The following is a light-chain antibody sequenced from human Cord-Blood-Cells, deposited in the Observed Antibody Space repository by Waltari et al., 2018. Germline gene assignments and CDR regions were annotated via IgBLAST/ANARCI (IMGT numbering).Light chain of an antibody. J-gene: IGLJ1*01. Sequence: QSALTQPRSVYGSPGQSVTISCTGTSSDVGGYNYVYWYQQHPGKAPKLMIYDVSKRPSGVPDRFSGSKSGNTASLTISGLQAEDEADYYCCSYAGSYTYVFGTGTKVTVL. V-gene: IGLV2-11*01. CDR3: CSYAGSYTYV. CDR1: SSDVGGYNY. CDR2: DVS.